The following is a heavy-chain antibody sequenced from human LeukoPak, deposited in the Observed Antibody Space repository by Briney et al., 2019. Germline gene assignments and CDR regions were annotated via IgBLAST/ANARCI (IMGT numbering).Heavy chain of an antibody. CDR2: IHDNGVGT. V-gene: IGHV3-23*01. J-gene: IGHJ4*02. CDR3: AKQVSAPGPIDY. CDR1: GFTFSSYA. Sequence: GGSPRLSCAASGFTFSSYAMSWVRQAPGKGLEWVSAIHDNGVGTFYADFVKGRFTISRDNSKNTLYLQINSLRAEDTAVYYCAKQVSAPGPIDYWGQGTLVTVSS.